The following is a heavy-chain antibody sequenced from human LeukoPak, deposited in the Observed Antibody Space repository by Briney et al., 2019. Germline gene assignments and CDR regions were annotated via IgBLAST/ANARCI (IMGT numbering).Heavy chain of an antibody. D-gene: IGHD3/OR15-3a*01. CDR2: IYHSGST. Sequence: SETLSLTCAVSGGSIKSNNWWSWVRQPPGKGLEWIGEIYHSGSTNYNPSLESRVTVSVDKSKNQFSLDLSSVTAADTAVYYCARAYEGFGLFDPWGQGTLVTVSS. CDR1: GGSIKSNNW. CDR3: ARAYEGFGLFDP. J-gene: IGHJ5*02. V-gene: IGHV4-4*02.